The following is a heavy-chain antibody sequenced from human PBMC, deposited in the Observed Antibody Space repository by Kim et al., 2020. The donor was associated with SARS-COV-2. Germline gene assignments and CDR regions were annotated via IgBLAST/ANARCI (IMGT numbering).Heavy chain of an antibody. CDR1: GFTFSSHW. D-gene: IGHD2-21*02. CDR3: ARRKDIDGGNSFDY. J-gene: IGHJ4*02. CDR2: INSDGSSI. Sequence: GGSLRLSCAASGFTFSSHWMNWVRQAPGKGLVWVSRINSDGSSISYADSVKGRFTISRDNAKNTLYLQMNSLRVEDTAVYYCARRKDIDGGNSFDYWGQGILFTVSS. V-gene: IGHV3-74*01.